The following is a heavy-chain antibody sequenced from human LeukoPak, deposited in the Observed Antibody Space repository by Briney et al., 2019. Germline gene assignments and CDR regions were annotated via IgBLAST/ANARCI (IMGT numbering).Heavy chain of an antibody. J-gene: IGHJ5*02. CDR1: GFTFSSYA. CDR3: AKAFEYYYGSGRFDWFDP. D-gene: IGHD3-10*01. CDR2: ISGSGGST. V-gene: IGHV3-23*01. Sequence: HTGGSLRLSCAASGFTFSSYAMNWVRQAPGKGLEWVSGISGSGGSTYYADSVKGRFTISRDNAKNTLYLQINSLRAEDTAVYHCAKAFEYYYGSGRFDWFDPWGQGTLVTVSS.